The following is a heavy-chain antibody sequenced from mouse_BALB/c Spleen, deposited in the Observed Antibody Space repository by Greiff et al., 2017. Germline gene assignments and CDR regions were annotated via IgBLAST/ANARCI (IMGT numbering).Heavy chain of an antibody. CDR2: ISDGGSYT. J-gene: IGHJ4*01. Sequence: EVKLMESGGGLVKPGGSLKLSCAASGFTFSDYYMYWVRQTPEKRLEWVATISDGGSYTYYPDSVKGRFTISRDNAKNNLYLQMSSLKSEDTAMYYCARESLTMRGAMDYWGQGTSVTVSS. CDR3: ARESLTMRGAMDY. V-gene: IGHV5-4*02. D-gene: IGHD1-1*02. CDR1: GFTFSDYY.